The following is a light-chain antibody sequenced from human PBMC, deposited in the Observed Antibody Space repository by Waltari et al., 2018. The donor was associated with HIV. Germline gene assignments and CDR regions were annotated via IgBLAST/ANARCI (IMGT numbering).Light chain of an antibody. CDR1: SSDIGTYNY. V-gene: IGLV2-14*01. J-gene: IGLJ2*01. CDR3: SSYTSSSTPVV. CDR2: DVS. Sequence: QSALTQPASVSGSPGQSITISCTGTSSDIGTYNYVSWYQQHPGKAPKLMIYDVSNRPSGVSNRCSGSKSGNTASLTISVLQAEDEADYYCSSYTSSSTPVVFGGGTKLTVL.